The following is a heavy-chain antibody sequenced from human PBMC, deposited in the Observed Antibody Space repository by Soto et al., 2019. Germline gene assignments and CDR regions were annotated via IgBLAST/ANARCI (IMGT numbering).Heavy chain of an antibody. D-gene: IGHD7-27*01. CDR2: IYYSGST. J-gene: IGHJ5*02. CDR1: GGSISSYY. V-gene: IGHV4-59*01. CDR3: ARDWGNEIRTGVWFDP. Sequence: SQTLSLTCTVSGGSISSYYWSWIRQPPGKGLEWIGYIYYSGSTNYNPSLKSRVTISVDTSKNQFSLKLSSVTAADTAVYYCARDWGNEIRTGVWFDPWGQGTLVTVSS.